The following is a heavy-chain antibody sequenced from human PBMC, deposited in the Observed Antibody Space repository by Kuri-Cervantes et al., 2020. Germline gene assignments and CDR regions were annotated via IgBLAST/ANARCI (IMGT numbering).Heavy chain of an antibody. CDR3: AREGGYGDYIRDYGMDV. Sequence: GGSLRLSCAASGFTFSSYWMSWVRQAPGKGLEWVANIKQDGSEKYYVDSVKGRFTISRDNAENSLYLQMNSLRAEDTAVYYCAREGGYGDYIRDYGMDVWGQGTTVTVSS. CDR2: IKQDGSEK. D-gene: IGHD4-17*01. V-gene: IGHV3-7*01. CDR1: GFTFSSYW. J-gene: IGHJ6*02.